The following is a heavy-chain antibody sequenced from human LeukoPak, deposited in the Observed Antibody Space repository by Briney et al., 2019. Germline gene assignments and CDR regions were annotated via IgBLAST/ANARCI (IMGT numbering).Heavy chain of an antibody. CDR3: AKPLISSSCFPY. V-gene: IGHV3-23*01. CDR1: GFTFSSYA. CDR2: ISGSGGST. Sequence: GGSLRLSCAASGFTFSSYAMSWVRQAPGKGLEWVSAISGSGGSTYYADSVKGRFAISRDNSKNTLYLQMNSLRAEDTAVYYCAKPLISSSCFPYWGQGTLVTVSS. J-gene: IGHJ4*02. D-gene: IGHD6-13*01.